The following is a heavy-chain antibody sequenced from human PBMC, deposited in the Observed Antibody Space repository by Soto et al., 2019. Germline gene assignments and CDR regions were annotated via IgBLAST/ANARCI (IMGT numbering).Heavy chain of an antibody. CDR1: GFTFRDYY. V-gene: IGHV3-11*05. CDR3: AREYYYTMDV. Sequence: QVQLVESGGGLVRPGGSLRLSCEASGFTFRDYYMTWFRQASGKGLEWLSYIDSSTKYTNYADSVKGRFTISRDNAKNSLYLKMNSLRAADTAVYYCAREYYYTMDVWGQGTMVTVSS. J-gene: IGHJ6*02. CDR2: IDSSTKYT.